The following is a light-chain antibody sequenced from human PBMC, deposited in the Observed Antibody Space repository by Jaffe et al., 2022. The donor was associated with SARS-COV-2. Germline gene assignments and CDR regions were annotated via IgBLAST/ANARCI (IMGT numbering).Light chain of an antibody. V-gene: IGKV2-28*01. Sequence: DIVMTQSPLSLPVTPGEPASISCRSSQSLLYSDGSNCLGWYLQRPGQSPQLLIYLGSNRASGVPDRFSGSGSGSDFTLKISRVEAEDVGIYYCMQTLQSPLSFGGGTKVEIK. CDR2: LGS. J-gene: IGKJ4*01. CDR1: QSLLYSDGSNC. CDR3: MQTLQSPLS.